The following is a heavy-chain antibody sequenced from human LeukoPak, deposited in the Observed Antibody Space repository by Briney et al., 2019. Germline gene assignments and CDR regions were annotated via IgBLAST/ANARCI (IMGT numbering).Heavy chain of an antibody. CDR2: IYTSGST. Sequence: KASETLSLTCTVSGGSISSYYWSWIRQPAGKGLEWIGRIYTSGSTNYNPSLKSRVTMSVDTSKNQFSLKLSSGTAADTAVYYCARLGSSSWYETKSYFDYWGQGTLVTVSS. J-gene: IGHJ4*02. V-gene: IGHV4-4*07. CDR3: ARLGSSSWYETKSYFDY. D-gene: IGHD6-13*01. CDR1: GGSISSYY.